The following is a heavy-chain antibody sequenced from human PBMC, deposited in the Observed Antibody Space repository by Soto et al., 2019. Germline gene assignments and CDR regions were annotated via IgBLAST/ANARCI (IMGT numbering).Heavy chain of an antibody. V-gene: IGHV3-74*01. D-gene: IGHD3-22*01. CDR3: AREPITMIVVVPKEFDY. CDR2: INSDGSST. CDR1: GFTFSSYW. J-gene: IGHJ4*02. Sequence: GGSLRLSCAASGFTFSSYWMHWVRQAPGKGLVWVSRINSDGSSTSYADSVKGRFTISRDNSKNTLYLQMNSLRAEDTAVYYCAREPITMIVVVPKEFDYWGQGTLVTVSS.